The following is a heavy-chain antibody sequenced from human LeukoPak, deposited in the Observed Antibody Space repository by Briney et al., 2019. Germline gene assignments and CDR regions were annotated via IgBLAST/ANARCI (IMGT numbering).Heavy chain of an antibody. J-gene: IGHJ4*02. Sequence: ASVKVSCKASGYTFTSYGISWVRQAPGQGLEWMGWISAYNGNTNYAQKLQGRVTMTTDTSTSTAYMELGSLRSDDTAVYYCAKDQERIWLQVFNYWGQGTLVTVSS. CDR2: ISAYNGNT. D-gene: IGHD5-24*01. CDR3: AKDQERIWLQVFNY. CDR1: GYTFTSYG. V-gene: IGHV1-18*01.